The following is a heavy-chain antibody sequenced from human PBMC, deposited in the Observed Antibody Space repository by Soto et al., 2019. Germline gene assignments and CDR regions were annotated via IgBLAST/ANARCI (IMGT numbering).Heavy chain of an antibody. J-gene: IGHJ4*02. CDR2: IKTKPDDGTI. V-gene: IGHV3-15*01. Sequence: NPGGSLRLSCAASGLIFSDVWMTWVRQAPGKGLEWVGRIKTKPDDGTIDYAAPVRGRFTISRDDSKNTLYLQMTSLTPDDTAVYYCAKAWAGTNFRFDYWGQGTLVTVSS. CDR1: GLIFSDVW. CDR3: AKAWAGTNFRFDY. D-gene: IGHD1-1*01.